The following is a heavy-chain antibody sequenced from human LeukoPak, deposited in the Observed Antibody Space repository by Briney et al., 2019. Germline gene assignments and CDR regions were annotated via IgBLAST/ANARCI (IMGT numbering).Heavy chain of an antibody. CDR2: IYTTGST. CDR1: GGSISSYY. D-gene: IGHD6-19*01. Sequence: PSETLSLTCTVSGGSISSYYWSWIRQPAGKGLEWIGRIYTTGSTNYNPSLKSQVTMSVDTSKNQFSLKLSSVTAADTAVYYCARDSSGWDEYFQHWGQGTLVTVSS. CDR3: ARDSSGWDEYFQH. V-gene: IGHV4-4*07. J-gene: IGHJ1*01.